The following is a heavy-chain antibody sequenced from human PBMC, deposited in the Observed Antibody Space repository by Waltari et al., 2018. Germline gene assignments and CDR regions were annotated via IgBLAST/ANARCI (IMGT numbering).Heavy chain of an antibody. Sequence: QVQLVQSGAAVKKPGASVKVSCQAAGYTFTSYAMHWVRQAPGPRLEWMGWINAGNGNTKYSQEFQGRVTITRDTSASTAYMELSSLRSEDMAVYYCARGGYCSGGSCFGQNWFDPWGQGTLVTVSS. CDR3: ARGGYCSGGSCFGQNWFDP. V-gene: IGHV1-3*03. CDR1: GYTFTSYA. CDR2: INAGNGNT. J-gene: IGHJ5*02. D-gene: IGHD2-15*01.